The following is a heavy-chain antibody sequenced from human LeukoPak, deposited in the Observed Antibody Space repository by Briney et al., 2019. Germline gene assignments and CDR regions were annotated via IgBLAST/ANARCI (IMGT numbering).Heavy chain of an antibody. CDR1: GGSISSYY. CDR2: IYYSGST. Sequence: SETLSLACTVSGGSISSYYWSWIRQPPGKGLEWTGYIYYSGSTNYNPSLKSRVTISVDTSKNQFSLKLSSVTAADTAVYYCARHLGYYDSSGYYYLHDAFDIWGQGTMVTVSS. CDR3: ARHLGYYDSSGYYYLHDAFDI. V-gene: IGHV4-59*08. J-gene: IGHJ3*02. D-gene: IGHD3-22*01.